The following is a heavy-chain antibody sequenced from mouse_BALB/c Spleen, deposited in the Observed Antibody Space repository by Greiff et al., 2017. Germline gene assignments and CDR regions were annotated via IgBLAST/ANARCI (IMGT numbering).Heavy chain of an antibody. J-gene: IGHJ3*01. CDR2: INSNGGST. D-gene: IGHD2-3*01. CDR3: ARDGISDGYYPLFAY. V-gene: IGHV5-6-3*01. CDR1: GFTFSSYG. Sequence: EVHLVESGGGLVQPGGSLKLSCAASGFTFSSYGMSWVRQTPDKRLELVATINSNGGSTYYPDSVKGRFTISRDNAKNTLYLQMSSLKSEDTAMYYCARDGISDGYYPLFAYWGQGTLVTVSA.